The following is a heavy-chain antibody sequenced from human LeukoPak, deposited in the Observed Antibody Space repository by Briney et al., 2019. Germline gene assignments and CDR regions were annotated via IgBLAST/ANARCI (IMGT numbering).Heavy chain of an antibody. Sequence: GASVKVSCKASGYTFTSYGISWVRQAPGQGLEWMGWISAYNGNTNYAQKLQGRVTMTTDTSTSTAYMELRSLRSDDTAVYYCARVAMTTVVTGWPIDAFDIWAKGQWSPSLQ. CDR1: GYTFTSYG. CDR3: ARVAMTTVVTGWPIDAFDI. V-gene: IGHV1-18*01. J-gene: IGHJ3*02. CDR2: ISAYNGNT. D-gene: IGHD4-23*01.